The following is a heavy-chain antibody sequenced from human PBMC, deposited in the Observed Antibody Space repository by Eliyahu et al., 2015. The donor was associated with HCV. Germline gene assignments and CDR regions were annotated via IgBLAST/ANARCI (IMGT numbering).Heavy chain of an antibody. D-gene: IGHD5-18*01. CDR3: AKDREPLYKGYSYAYFDY. CDR2: ISYDGSNK. J-gene: IGHJ4*02. CDR1: GFTFSSXX. Sequence: QVQLVESGGGVVQPGRSLRLSCAASGFTFSSXXXHWVRQAPGKGLGWVAVISYDGSNKYYADSVKGRFTISRDNSKNTLYLQMNSLRAEDTAVYYCAKDREPLYKGYSYAYFDYWGQGTLVTVSS. V-gene: IGHV3-30*18.